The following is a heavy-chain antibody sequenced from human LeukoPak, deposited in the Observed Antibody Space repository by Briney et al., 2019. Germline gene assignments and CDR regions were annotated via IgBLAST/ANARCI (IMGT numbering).Heavy chain of an antibody. CDR2: INHSGST. J-gene: IGHJ6*02. V-gene: IGHV4-34*01. CDR1: GFTFSSYS. Sequence: GSLRLSCAASGFTFSSYSMNWVRQPPGKGLEWIGEINHSGSTNYNPSLKSRVTISVDTSKNQFSLKLSSVTAADTAVYYCARAPGVCSSTSCYYYYGMDVWGQGTTVTVSS. D-gene: IGHD2-2*01. CDR3: ARAPGVCSSTSCYYYYGMDV.